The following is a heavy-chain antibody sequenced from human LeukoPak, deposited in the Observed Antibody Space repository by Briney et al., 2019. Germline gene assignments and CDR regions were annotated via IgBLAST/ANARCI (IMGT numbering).Heavy chain of an antibody. CDR2: ILEDGSSQ. CDR3: ARLPDTVTDYYYYMDV. D-gene: IGHD4-17*01. V-gene: IGHV3-30*04. J-gene: IGHJ6*03. Sequence: GGSLRLSCAASGFTFSNYMMHWVRQAPGKGLDWVAVILEDGSSQYYADSVKGRFTISRDNSKNTLYLQMNSLRAEDTAVYYCARLPDTVTDYYYYMDVWGKGTTVTVSS. CDR1: GFTFSNYM.